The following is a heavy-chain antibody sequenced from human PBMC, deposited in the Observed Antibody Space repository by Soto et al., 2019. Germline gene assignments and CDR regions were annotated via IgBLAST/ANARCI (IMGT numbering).Heavy chain of an antibody. J-gene: IGHJ4*02. Sequence: GGSLRLSCAASGFTFSSYPMHWLRQSPGKGLEWVALLSYDGSDKCYADSVKGRFSISRDNSQNTLYLQMNSLRAEDTAVYYCARWNVQHDSYGYFWGQGTLVTVSS. V-gene: IGHV3-30-3*01. CDR3: ARWNVQHDSYGYF. CDR1: GFTFSSYP. CDR2: LSYDGSDK. D-gene: IGHD5-18*01.